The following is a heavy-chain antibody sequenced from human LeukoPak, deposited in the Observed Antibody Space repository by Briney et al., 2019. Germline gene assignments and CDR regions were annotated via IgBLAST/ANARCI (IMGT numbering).Heavy chain of an antibody. Sequence: ASVKASCKASEYTFSSYDINWVRQATGQGLEWMGWMNPKSGNTGYAQKFQGRVTMTRNTSISTAYMELSNLRSEDTAIYYCATSRSSLQQLVRHCDFWGQGTLVTVSS. CDR1: EYTFSSYD. J-gene: IGHJ4*02. CDR3: ATSRSSLQQLVRHCDF. CDR2: MNPKSGNT. D-gene: IGHD6-13*01. V-gene: IGHV1-8*01.